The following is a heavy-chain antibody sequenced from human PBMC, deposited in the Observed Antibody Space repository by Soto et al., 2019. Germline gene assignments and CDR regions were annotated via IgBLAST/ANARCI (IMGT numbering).Heavy chain of an antibody. V-gene: IGHV4-59*08. CDR3: ARQGFGALHGRVDV. Sequence: QVPLQESGPGLVKPSETLSLSCTVSGGSISNYYWSWFRQTPGKGLEWIGYVHDSWGSNYNPSLKSRVAISLDPSKSQCSRKLPSVTATDTAVYYCARQGFGALHGRVDVWGQGTTVTVSS. D-gene: IGHD3-10*01. J-gene: IGHJ6*02. CDR2: VHDSWGS. CDR1: GGSISNYY.